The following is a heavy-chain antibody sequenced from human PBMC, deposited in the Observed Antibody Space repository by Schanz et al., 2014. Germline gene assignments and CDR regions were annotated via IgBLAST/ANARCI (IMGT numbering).Heavy chain of an antibody. CDR2: IHYSGST. CDR1: GGSIRNYY. V-gene: IGHV4-59*08. Sequence: QVQLQESGPGLVKPSETLSLTCSVSGGSIRNYYWNWIRQPPGKGVEWIGYIHYSGSTNYNPSLESRAAVSVDTSKNQFSRKLSSVTAADTAVYYCARLNYDSSGYPYYYGMDVWGQGTTVTVSS. CDR3: ARLNYDSSGYPYYYGMDV. D-gene: IGHD3-22*01. J-gene: IGHJ6*02.